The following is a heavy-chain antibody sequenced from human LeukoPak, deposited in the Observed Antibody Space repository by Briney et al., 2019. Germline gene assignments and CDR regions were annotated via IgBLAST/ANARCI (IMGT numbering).Heavy chain of an antibody. V-gene: IGHV3-23*01. CDR3: AKDDAWLRYAC. CDR1: GFTFSTYA. D-gene: IGHD5-12*01. J-gene: IGHJ4*02. Sequence: GGSLRLSCAASGFTFSTYAMTWVRQAPGKGLEWVSTINSGGSTYYADSVKGRFTISRDNSKNTLYLQMNSLRTEDTAVYFCAKDDAWLRYACWGPGTLVTVSS. CDR2: INSGGST.